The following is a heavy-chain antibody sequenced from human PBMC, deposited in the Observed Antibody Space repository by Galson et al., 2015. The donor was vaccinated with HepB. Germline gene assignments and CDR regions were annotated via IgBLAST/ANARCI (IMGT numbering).Heavy chain of an antibody. CDR3: ATRGSCPSSGCPLHPEYFQH. Sequence: SLRLSCAASGFTFSIYAMTWVRQAPGKGLEWVSSISGSGGTTYYADSVKGQFTISRDNSKNTVYLHMNSLRAEDTAVYYCATRGSCPSSGCPLHPEYFQHWGQGTLVTVSS. CDR1: GFTFSIYA. CDR2: ISGSGGTT. V-gene: IGHV3-23*01. D-gene: IGHD6-25*01. J-gene: IGHJ1*01.